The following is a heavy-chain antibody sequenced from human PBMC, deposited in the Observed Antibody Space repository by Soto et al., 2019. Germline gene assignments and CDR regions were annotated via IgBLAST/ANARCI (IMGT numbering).Heavy chain of an antibody. CDR2: IWYDGSNK. CDR1: GFTFSSYG. Sequence: GGSLRLSCAASGFTFSSYGMHWVRQAPGKGLEWVAVIWYDGSNKYYADSVKGRFTISRDNSKNTLYLQMNSLRAEDTAVYYCAREDSEGATTPAHEYFQHWGQGTLVTVSS. D-gene: IGHD1-26*01. J-gene: IGHJ1*01. V-gene: IGHV3-33*01. CDR3: AREDSEGATTPAHEYFQH.